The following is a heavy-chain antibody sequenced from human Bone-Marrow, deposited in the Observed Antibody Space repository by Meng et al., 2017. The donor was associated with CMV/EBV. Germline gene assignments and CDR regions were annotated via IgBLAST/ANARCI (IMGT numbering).Heavy chain of an antibody. CDR3: ARDRYCGGDCYHYYYYGMDV. V-gene: IGHV1-69*10. Sequence: SVKVSCKASGGTFSSYAISWVRQAPGQGLEWMGGIIPILGIANYAQKFQGRVTITADKSTSTAYMELSSLRSEDTAVYYCARDRYCGGDCYHYYYYGMDVWGQGHTVNGAS. CDR1: GGTFSSYA. CDR2: IIPILGIA. D-gene: IGHD2-21*01. J-gene: IGHJ6*01.